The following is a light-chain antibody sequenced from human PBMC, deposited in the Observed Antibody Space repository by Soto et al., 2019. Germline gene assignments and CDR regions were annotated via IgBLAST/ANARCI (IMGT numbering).Light chain of an antibody. Sequence: EDVLTQSPGTVSLSPGERATLTCRASQSVSNFLAWYQHKPGQAPRLLIYDASIRAAGVPARFSGSGSGTDFSPTISSLEPEDFAIYYCQQRSIWPPWTFGQGTRCIS. CDR1: QSVSNF. V-gene: IGKV3-11*01. CDR3: QQRSIWPPWT. J-gene: IGKJ1*01. CDR2: DAS.